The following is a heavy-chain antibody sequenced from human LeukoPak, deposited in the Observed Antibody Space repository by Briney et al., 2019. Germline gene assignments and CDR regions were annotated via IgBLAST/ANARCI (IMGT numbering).Heavy chain of an antibody. CDR2: IKTNTGDP. CDR3: ARAGFWTEHPAFDI. CDR1: GYTFTSYA. Sequence: ASVKVSCKASGYTFTSYAVNWVRQAPGQGLEWMGWIKTNTGDPTYAQGFTGRVVFSLDTSVTTAYLHISRLKDDDTAVYYYARAGFWTEHPAFDIWGQGTMVTVSS. J-gene: IGHJ3*02. V-gene: IGHV7-4-1*02. D-gene: IGHD3/OR15-3a*01.